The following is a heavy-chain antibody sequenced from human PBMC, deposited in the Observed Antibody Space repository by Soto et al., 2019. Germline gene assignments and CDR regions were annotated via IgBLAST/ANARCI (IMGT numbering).Heavy chain of an antibody. J-gene: IGHJ4*02. CDR1: GFTFSSYG. CDR3: EKESRERSLEWLLSAYFDY. CDR2: ISYDGSNK. D-gene: IGHD3-3*01. Sequence: GSLRLSCAASGFTFSSYGMHWVRQAPGKGLEWVAVISYDGSNKYYADSVKGRFTISRDNSKNTLYLQMNSLRAEDTAVYYCEKESRERSLEWLLSAYFDYWGQGTLVTVSS. V-gene: IGHV3-30*18.